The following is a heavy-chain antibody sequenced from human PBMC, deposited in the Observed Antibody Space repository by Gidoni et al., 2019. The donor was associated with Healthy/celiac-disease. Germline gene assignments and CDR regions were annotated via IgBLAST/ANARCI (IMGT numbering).Heavy chain of an antibody. CDR2: INHSGST. D-gene: IGHD3-22*01. CDR3: ARASSGYYRIIYY. V-gene: IGHV4-34*01. CDR1: GGSFSGYY. Sequence: QVQLQQWGAGLLKPSETLSLTCAVYGGSFSGYYWSWIRQPPGKGLEWIGEINHSGSTNYNPSLKSRVTISVDTSKNQFSLKLSSVTAADTAVYYCARASSGYYRIIYYWGQGTLVTVSS. J-gene: IGHJ4*02.